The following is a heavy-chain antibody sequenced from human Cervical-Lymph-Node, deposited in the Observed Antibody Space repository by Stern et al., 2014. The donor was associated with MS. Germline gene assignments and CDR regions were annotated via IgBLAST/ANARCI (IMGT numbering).Heavy chain of an antibody. CDR1: GFTFINAY. Sequence: EVQLVQSGGGLVKPGGSLRLSCAASGFTFINAYMTWVRQAPGQGLDWVGRIKTQTDGGTTAYAAAVKDRFTISRDDSKSTLFLQMNSLRTEDTAVYYCTTAGYSNPYLDSWGQGTLVTVSS. CDR3: TTAGYSNPYLDS. V-gene: IGHV3-15*01. J-gene: IGHJ4*02. CDR2: IKTQTDGGTT. D-gene: IGHD2-15*01.